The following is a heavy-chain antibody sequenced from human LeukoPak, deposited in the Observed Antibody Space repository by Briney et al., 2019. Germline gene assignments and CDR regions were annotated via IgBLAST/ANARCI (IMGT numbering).Heavy chain of an antibody. CDR2: IYYSGST. Sequence: SETLSLTCTVSGGSIGSYYWSWIRQPPGKGLEWIGYIYYSGSTNYNPSLKSRVTISVDTSKNQFSLKLSSVTAADTAVYYCARLTSGWNGFDYWGQGTLVTVSS. D-gene: IGHD6-19*01. V-gene: IGHV4-59*08. J-gene: IGHJ4*02. CDR3: ARLTSGWNGFDY. CDR1: GGSIGSYY.